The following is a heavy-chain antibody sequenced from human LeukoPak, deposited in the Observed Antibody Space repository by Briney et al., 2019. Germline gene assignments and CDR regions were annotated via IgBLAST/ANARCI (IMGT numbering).Heavy chain of an antibody. CDR3: ARDPDSSGWYYFDY. Sequence: SETLSLTCTVSGGSISSSGYYWGWIRQPPGKGLEWIGSIYYSGSTYYNPSLKSRVTISVDTSKNQFSLKLSSVTAADTAVYYCARDPDSSGWYYFDYWGQGTLVTVSS. CDR1: GGSISSSGYY. J-gene: IGHJ4*02. V-gene: IGHV4-39*07. D-gene: IGHD6-19*01. CDR2: IYYSGST.